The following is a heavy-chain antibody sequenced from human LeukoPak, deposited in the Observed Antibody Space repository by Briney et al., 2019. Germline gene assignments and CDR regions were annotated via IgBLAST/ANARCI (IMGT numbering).Heavy chain of an antibody. V-gene: IGHV4-61*01. J-gene: IGHJ4*02. CDR3: ARTLYSNYPWVDY. Sequence: SETLSLTCTVSGGSVSSNSYYWSWIRQPPGKGLEWIGYIYYSGSTNYYPSLKSRVTISVDTSKNQFSLKLSSVTAADTAVYYCARTLYSNYPWVDYWGQGTLVTVSS. CDR2: IYYSGST. CDR1: GGSVSSNSYY. D-gene: IGHD4-11*01.